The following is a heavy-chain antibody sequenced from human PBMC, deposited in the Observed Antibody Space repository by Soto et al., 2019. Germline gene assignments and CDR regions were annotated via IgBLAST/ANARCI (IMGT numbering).Heavy chain of an antibody. CDR3: AHWYSSRYYFDY. J-gene: IGHJ4*02. D-gene: IGHD6-19*01. Sequence: SGPTLVNPTQTLTLTCTFSGFSLSTSGVGVGWIRQPPGKALEWLALIYWDDDKRYSPSLKSRLTITKDTSKNQVVLTMTNMDPVDTATYYCAHWYSSRYYFDYWGQGTLVTVSS. CDR1: GFSLSTSGVG. V-gene: IGHV2-5*02. CDR2: IYWDDDK.